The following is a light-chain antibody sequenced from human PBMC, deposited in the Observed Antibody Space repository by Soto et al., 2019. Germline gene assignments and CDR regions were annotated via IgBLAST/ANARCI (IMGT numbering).Light chain of an antibody. CDR1: NIGRKS. CDR3: HVWDSSSGHYI. J-gene: IGLJ1*01. V-gene: IGLV3-21*02. CDR2: DDS. Sequence: SYELTQPPSVSVAPRQTARISCGGNNIGRKSVHWYQQKPGRAPVVVVYDDSDRPSGIPERFSVANSGDTATLTNSRVEAGDEADYYCHVWDSSSGHYIFGTETKVTVL.